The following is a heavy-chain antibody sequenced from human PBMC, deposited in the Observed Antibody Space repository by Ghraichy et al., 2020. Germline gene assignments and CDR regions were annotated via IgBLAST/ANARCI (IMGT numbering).Heavy chain of an antibody. J-gene: IGHJ4*02. CDR3: ARLSSSSEIDC. CDR2: IYYSGGT. CDR1: GGSITGYY. D-gene: IGHD6-6*01. V-gene: IGHV4-59*01. Sequence: ESLNISCTVSGGSITGYYWSWIRQPPGKGLEWIGYIYYSGGTNYNPSLKSRVTISVDTSKNQFSLNLRSVTATDTAVYYCARLSSSSEIDCWGQGALVTVSS.